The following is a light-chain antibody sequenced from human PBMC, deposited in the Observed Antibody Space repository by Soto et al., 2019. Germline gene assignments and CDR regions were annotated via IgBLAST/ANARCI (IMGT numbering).Light chain of an antibody. CDR2: DAS. CDR3: QQRSNWPLT. J-gene: IGKJ3*01. CDR1: QSVSSY. V-gene: IGKV3-11*01. Sequence: EIVLTQSPATLSLSPGERATLSCRASQSVSSYLAWYQQKPGQAPRLLIYDASNTATGIPARFSGSGSGTDFTLTFSSLEPEDFAVYYCQQRSNWPLTFGPGA.